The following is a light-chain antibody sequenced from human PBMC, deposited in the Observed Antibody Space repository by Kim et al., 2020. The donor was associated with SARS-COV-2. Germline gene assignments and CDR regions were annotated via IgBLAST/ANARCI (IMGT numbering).Light chain of an antibody. Sequence: DIQMTQSPSTLSASVGYRVTITCRASQSISSWLAWYQQKPGKAPKLLIYKASSLESGVPSRFSGSGSGTEFTLTISSLQPDDFATYYCQQYISYSWTFGQGTKVDIK. CDR1: QSISSW. CDR2: KAS. CDR3: QQYISYSWT. J-gene: IGKJ1*01. V-gene: IGKV1-5*03.